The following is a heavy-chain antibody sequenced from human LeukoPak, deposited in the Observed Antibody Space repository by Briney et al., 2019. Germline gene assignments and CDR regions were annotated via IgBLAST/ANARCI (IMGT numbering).Heavy chain of an antibody. Sequence: SETLSLTCTVSGYSISNSYYWGWIRQPPGKGLEWIGSIHHSGNTYYNPSLKSRVTISVDTSKNQFSLKLSSVTAADTAVYYCARAGYGDSDFDYWGQGTLVTVSS. J-gene: IGHJ4*02. D-gene: IGHD4-17*01. CDR1: GYSISNSYY. V-gene: IGHV4-38-2*02. CDR2: IHHSGNT. CDR3: ARAGYGDSDFDY.